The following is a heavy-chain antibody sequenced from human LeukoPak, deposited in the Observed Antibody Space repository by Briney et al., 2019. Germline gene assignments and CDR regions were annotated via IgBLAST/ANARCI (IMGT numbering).Heavy chain of an antibody. CDR2: INRSGST. Sequence: PSETLSLTCGVYGGSFSGPYWSWIRQPPGKGLGWIGEINRSGSTSYNPSLKSRVTISLDTSKNQFSLKLSSVNAADTAVYYCASDSYNSIFYYWGQGTLVTVSS. J-gene: IGHJ4*02. D-gene: IGHD6-13*01. CDR1: GGSFSGPY. CDR3: ASDSYNSIFYY. V-gene: IGHV4-34*01.